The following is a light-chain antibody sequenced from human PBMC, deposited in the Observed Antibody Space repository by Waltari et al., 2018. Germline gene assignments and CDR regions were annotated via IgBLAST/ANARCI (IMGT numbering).Light chain of an antibody. V-gene: IGKV4-1*01. CDR1: QSALYSHNKKNA. J-gene: IGKJ2*01. Sequence: DTVMTQSPDSPAVSLGERATINCTFSQSALYSHNKKNAITWYQQKPGQPPKLPIYWASTRQSGVPDVISGSGSGTDFSPTINSLLADDVAVDYCQQYYDPPLYTFGQGTKLEIK. CDR3: QQYYDPPLYT. CDR2: WAS.